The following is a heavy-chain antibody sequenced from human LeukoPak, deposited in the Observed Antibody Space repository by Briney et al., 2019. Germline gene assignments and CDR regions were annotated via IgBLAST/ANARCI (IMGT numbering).Heavy chain of an antibody. CDR1: GGSISRSDW. CDR3: ARTPDTAMVDDAFDI. V-gene: IGHV4-39*01. J-gene: IGHJ3*02. CDR2: IYYSGST. Sequence: PSETLSLTCAVSGGSISRSDWWSWVRQSPGEGLEWIGSIYYSGSTYYNPSLKSRVTISVDTSKNQFSLKLSSVTAADTAVYYCARTPDTAMVDDAFDIWGQGTMVTVSS. D-gene: IGHD5-18*01.